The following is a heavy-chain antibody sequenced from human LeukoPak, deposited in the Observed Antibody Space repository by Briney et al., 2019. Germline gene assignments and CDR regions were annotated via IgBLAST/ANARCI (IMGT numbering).Heavy chain of an antibody. CDR1: RGSIGTSSFY. Sequence: PSETLSLTCTVSRGSIGTSSFYWGWIRQPPGKGLEWIGNIFYSGRTYYSPSLKSQVTISVDTSKNQFSLKLTSVTAADTAVYYCARAIAVAGDYFFDYWGQGTLVTVSS. D-gene: IGHD6-19*01. CDR2: IFYSGRT. V-gene: IGHV4-39*01. J-gene: IGHJ4*02. CDR3: ARAIAVAGDYFFDY.